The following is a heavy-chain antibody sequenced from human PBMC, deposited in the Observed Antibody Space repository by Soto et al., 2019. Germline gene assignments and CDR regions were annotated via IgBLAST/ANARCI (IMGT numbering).Heavy chain of an antibody. CDR2: IYYSGST. CDR1: VGAISSCGSY. CDR3: ARGVVVAAIQKNNWFDP. D-gene: IGHD2-15*01. V-gene: IGHV4-31*03. Sequence: PSEPLSLSCPVYVGAISSCGSYWSWILRHPLKGLEWIGYIYYSGSTYYSPSLKSRVTISVDTSKNQFSLKLSSVTAADTAVYYCARGVVVAAIQKNNWFDPWGQGTLVTVSS. J-gene: IGHJ5*02.